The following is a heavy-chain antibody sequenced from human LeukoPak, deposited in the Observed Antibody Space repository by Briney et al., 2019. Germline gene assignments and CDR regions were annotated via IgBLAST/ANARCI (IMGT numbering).Heavy chain of an antibody. D-gene: IGHD3-22*01. V-gene: IGHV3-30*18. J-gene: IGHJ6*02. CDR1: GFTFSSCG. CDR2: ISYDGSNK. CDR3: AKDYYDSSGYYYYYYYYGMDV. Sequence: GGSLRLSCAASGFTFSSCGMHWVRQAPGKGLEWVAVISYDGSNKYYADSVKGRFTISRDNSKNTLYLQMNSLRAEDTAVYYCAKDYYDSSGYYYYYYYYGMDVWGQGTTVTVSS.